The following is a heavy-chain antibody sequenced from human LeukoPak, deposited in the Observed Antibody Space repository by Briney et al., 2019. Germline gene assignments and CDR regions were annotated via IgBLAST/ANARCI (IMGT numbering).Heavy chain of an antibody. Sequence: GGSLRLSCAASGFTFSSYSMNWVRQAPGKGLEWVSSISSSSSYIYYADSVKGRFTISRDNAKNSLYLQMNSLRAEDTAVYYCARARGWNYVRGSGWFDPWGQGTLVTVSS. D-gene: IGHD1-7*01. J-gene: IGHJ5*02. V-gene: IGHV3-21*01. CDR3: ARARGWNYVRGSGWFDP. CDR1: GFTFSSYS. CDR2: ISSSSSYI.